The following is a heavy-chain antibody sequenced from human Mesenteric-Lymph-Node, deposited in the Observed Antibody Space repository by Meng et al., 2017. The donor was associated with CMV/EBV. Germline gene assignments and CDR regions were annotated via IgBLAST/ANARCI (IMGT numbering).Heavy chain of an antibody. D-gene: IGHD5-18*01. CDR2: ISAYNGNT. Sequence: ASVKVSCKASGYTSTSYGISWVRQAPGQGLEWMGWISAYNGNTNYAQKLQGRVTMTTDTSTSTAYMELRSLRSDDTAGYYCARDSRIQLMSLGGMDVWGQGTTVTVSS. J-gene: IGHJ6*02. V-gene: IGHV1-18*01. CDR3: ARDSRIQLMSLGGMDV. CDR1: GYTSTSYG.